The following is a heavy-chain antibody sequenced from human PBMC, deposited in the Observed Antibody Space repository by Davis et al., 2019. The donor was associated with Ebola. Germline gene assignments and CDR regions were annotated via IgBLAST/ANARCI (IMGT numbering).Heavy chain of an antibody. J-gene: IGHJ5*01. Sequence: GESLKISCAASGFALSSHAMSWVRQAPEKGLEWVSAISGHGDITHYADSVKGRLTISRDNSKNTLYLQMNSLRAEDTALYYCARDQDTSPEWNWFDSWGQGTLVTVSS. CDR3: ARDQDTSPEWNWFDS. CDR2: ISGHGDIT. V-gene: IGHV3-23*01. D-gene: IGHD3-3*01. CDR1: GFALSSHA.